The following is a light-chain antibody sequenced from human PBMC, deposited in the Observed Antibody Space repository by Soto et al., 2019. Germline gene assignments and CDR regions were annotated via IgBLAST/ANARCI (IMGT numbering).Light chain of an antibody. J-gene: IGLJ1*01. V-gene: IGLV2-14*03. CDR3: TSYRRGPLYV. Sequence: QSVLTQPASVSGSPGQSITISCTGISADVSSSNFVSWYQHRPGKAPSLILYDVSHRPSGVSNRFSGSKAGDTASLTISGLQLEDEPDYYCTSYRRGPLYVFGTGTKLTVL. CDR1: SADVSSSNF. CDR2: DVS.